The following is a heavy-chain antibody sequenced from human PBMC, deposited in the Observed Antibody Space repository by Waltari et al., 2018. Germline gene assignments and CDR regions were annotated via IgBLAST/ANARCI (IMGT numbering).Heavy chain of an antibody. CDR3: ARGLYQGDYFDY. CDR2: INPNSGDT. D-gene: IGHD2-2*02. CDR1: GYTFTGYY. V-gene: IGHV1-2*02. J-gene: IGHJ4*02. Sequence: QVQLVQSGAEVKKPGASVKVYCKASGYTFTGYYMHWVRQAPGQGLEWMGWINPNSGDTHYAQKFQGRVTMTRDTSISTAYMELSRLRSDDTAVFYCARGLYQGDYFDYWGQGMLVTVSS.